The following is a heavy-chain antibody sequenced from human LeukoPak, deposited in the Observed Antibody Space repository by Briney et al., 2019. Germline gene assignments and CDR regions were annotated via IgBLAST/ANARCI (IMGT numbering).Heavy chain of an antibody. CDR2: ISSSSTYT. J-gene: IGHJ4*02. D-gene: IGHD4-17*01. CDR3: ATYRSYGDRDY. CDR1: GFTFSDYY. V-gene: IGHV3-11*06. Sequence: GGSLRLSCAASGFTFSDYYMSWIRQAPSKELEWVSYISSSSTYTNYADSVKDRSTISRDNAKNSLYLQMNSLRAEDTAVYYCATYRSYGDRDYWGQGTLVTVPA.